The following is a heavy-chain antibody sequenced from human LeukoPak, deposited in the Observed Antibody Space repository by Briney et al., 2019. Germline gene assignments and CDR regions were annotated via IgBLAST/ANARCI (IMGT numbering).Heavy chain of an antibody. CDR2: ISSSSSYI. CDR3: ARGTLYSYAFDI. CDR1: GFTFSSYS. J-gene: IGHJ3*02. V-gene: IGHV3-21*04. Sequence: GGSLRLSCAASGFTFSSYSMNWVRQAPGKGLEWVSSISSSSSYIYYADSVKGRFTISRDNAKNSLYLQMNSLRAEDTALYYCARGTLYSYAFDIWGQGTMVTVSS. D-gene: IGHD5-18*01.